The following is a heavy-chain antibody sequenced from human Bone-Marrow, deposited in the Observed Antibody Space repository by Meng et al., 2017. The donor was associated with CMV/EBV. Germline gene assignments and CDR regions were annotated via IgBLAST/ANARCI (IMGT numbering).Heavy chain of an antibody. Sequence: GVYLSLSCAASGFTFSSYSMSWIRQAPGKGLQWVSSISGSNTVTYYADSVKGRFTISRDNSNNTLHLQMNSLRADDTAVYYCVKGWQQLGDSWGQGTLVTVSS. V-gene: IGHV3-23*01. J-gene: IGHJ4*02. CDR1: GFTFSSYS. D-gene: IGHD4-23*01. CDR2: ISGSNTVT. CDR3: VKGWQQLGDS.